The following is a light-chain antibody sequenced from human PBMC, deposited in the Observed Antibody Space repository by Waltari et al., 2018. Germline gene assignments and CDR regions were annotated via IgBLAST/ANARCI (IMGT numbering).Light chain of an antibody. Sequence: QSALTQPRSVSGSPGQSVTISCTGTSNDVGGYNFVSWYQHHPGKDPKLIIYDVRRRPSECPERFSGSKSDNTASLTISGLQAEDEAEYYCCSFAGTYTWVFGGGTKLTVL. J-gene: IGLJ3*02. CDR2: DVR. V-gene: IGLV2-11*01. CDR3: CSFAGTYTWV. CDR1: SNDVGGYNF.